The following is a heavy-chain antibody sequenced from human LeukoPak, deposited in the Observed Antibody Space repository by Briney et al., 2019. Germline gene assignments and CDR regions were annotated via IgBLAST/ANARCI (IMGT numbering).Heavy chain of an antibody. D-gene: IGHD2-2*01. CDR3: ARVAPLGYCSSTSCYFGYYYYGMDV. Sequence: SQTLSLTCTVSGGSISSGGYYWSWIRQHPGKGLEWIGYIYYSGSTYYNPSLKSRVTISVDTSKNQFSLKLSSVTAADTAVYYCARVAPLGYCSSTSCYFGYYYYGMDVWGQGTTVTVSS. CDR1: GGSISSGGYY. J-gene: IGHJ6*02. CDR2: IYYSGST. V-gene: IGHV4-31*03.